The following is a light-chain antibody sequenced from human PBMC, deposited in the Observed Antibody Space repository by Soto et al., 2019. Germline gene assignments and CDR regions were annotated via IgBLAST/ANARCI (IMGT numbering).Light chain of an antibody. CDR3: QQYNNWPRT. J-gene: IGKJ1*01. CDR1: QSVSSS. Sequence: EIVKTQSPATLSVSPGERATLSCRASQSVSSSLAWYQQKRGQAPRLLIYAASTRATGIPARFSGSGSGTEFTLTISSLQSEDFVVYYCQQYNNWPRTFGQGTKVEIK. V-gene: IGKV3-15*01. CDR2: AAS.